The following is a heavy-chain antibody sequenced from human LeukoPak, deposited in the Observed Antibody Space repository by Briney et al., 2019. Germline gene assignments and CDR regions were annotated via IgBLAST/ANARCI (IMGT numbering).Heavy chain of an antibody. CDR2: INPNSGGT. CDR1: GYTFTGYY. V-gene: IGHV1-2*02. Sequence: ASVKVSCKASGYTFTGYYMHWVRQAPGQGLEWMGWINPNSGGTNYAQKFQGRVTITADKSTSTAYMELSSLRSEDTAVYYCARGYCSGGSCYGAYYYYYYMDVWGKGTTVTVSS. CDR3: ARGYCSGGSCYGAYYYYYYMDV. J-gene: IGHJ6*03. D-gene: IGHD2-15*01.